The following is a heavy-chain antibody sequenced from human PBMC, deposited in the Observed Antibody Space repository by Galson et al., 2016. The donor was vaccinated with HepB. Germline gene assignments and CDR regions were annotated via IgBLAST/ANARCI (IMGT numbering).Heavy chain of an antibody. Sequence: SVKVSCKASGYTFTNYLVHWVRQAPGQGLEWMGVISPSGGDAAYAQVFQGRVTMTRDTSTNIIYMDLSSLRSDDTAVYYCAREGSLFGVENSGGFDYWGQGTLVTVSS. CDR2: ISPSGGDA. CDR1: GYTFTNYL. CDR3: AREGSLFGVENSGGFDY. J-gene: IGHJ4*02. V-gene: IGHV1-46*01. D-gene: IGHD3-3*01.